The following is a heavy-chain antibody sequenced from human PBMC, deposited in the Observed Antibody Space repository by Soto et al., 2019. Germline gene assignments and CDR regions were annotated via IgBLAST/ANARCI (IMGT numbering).Heavy chain of an antibody. V-gene: IGHV3-23*01. CDR1: GITFGSYA. J-gene: IGHJ4*02. D-gene: IGHD3-10*01. CDR2: VQSNQVT. CDR3: AAWLRGWSYYLDF. Sequence: PGGTLRLPCHASGITFGSYAMSWVRQAPGKGQEWVALVQSNQVTSYAASVRGRFTVSRDNSKNTVYLQMDSLRVADTALYYCAAWLRGWSYYLDFWGQGAMVAVST.